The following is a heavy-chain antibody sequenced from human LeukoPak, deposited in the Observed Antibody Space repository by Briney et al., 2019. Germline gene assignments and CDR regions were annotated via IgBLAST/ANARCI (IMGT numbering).Heavy chain of an antibody. CDR2: IYYSGST. CDR1: GVSISSYY. V-gene: IGHV4-59*01. Sequence: SETLSLTCTVSGVSISSYYWSWIRQPPGKGLEWIGYIYYSGSTNYNPSLKSRVTISVDTSKNQFSLKLSSVTAAYTAVYYCARVPGYDPPVWGQGTTVTVSS. J-gene: IGHJ6*02. D-gene: IGHD5-12*01. CDR3: ARVPGYDPPV.